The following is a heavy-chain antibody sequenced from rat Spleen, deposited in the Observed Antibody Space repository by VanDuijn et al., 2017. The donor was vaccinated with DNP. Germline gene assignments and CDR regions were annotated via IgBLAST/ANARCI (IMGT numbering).Heavy chain of an antibody. J-gene: IGHJ2*01. CDR2: ISYDGSRT. CDR3: ARQLGDFDY. V-gene: IGHV5-17*01. Sequence: EVQLVESGGGLVQPGRSLKLSCAASGFTFSDYAMAWVRQAPKKGLEWVATISYDGSRTYYRDSVKGRFTTSRDNAKSTLYLQMDSLRSEDTATYYCARQLGDFDYWGQGVMVTVSS. CDR1: GFTFSDYA. D-gene: IGHD5-1*01.